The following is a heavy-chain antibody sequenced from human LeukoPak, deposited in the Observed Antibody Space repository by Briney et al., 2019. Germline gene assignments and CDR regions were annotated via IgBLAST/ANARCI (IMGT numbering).Heavy chain of an antibody. CDR2: IKQDGSEK. D-gene: IGHD3-22*01. J-gene: IGHJ4*02. V-gene: IGHV3-7*04. Sequence: GGSLILSCAAPGFTFSSYWMSWVRQAPGKGLEWVANIKQDGSEKYYVDSVKGRFTISRDNAKNSLYLQMNSLRAEDTAVYYCARGPYYYDSSGYYYFDYWGQGTLVTVSS. CDR1: GFTFSSYW. CDR3: ARGPYYYDSSGYYYFDY.